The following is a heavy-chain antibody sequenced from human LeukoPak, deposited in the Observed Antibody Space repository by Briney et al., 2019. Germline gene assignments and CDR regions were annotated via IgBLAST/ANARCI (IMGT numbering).Heavy chain of an antibody. J-gene: IGHJ3*02. CDR3: ARDVGDTVVTGDAFDI. V-gene: IGHV3-30*03. Sequence: GGSLRLSCAASGLSFSSYGMHWVRQAPGRGLEWVTVISYDGSNKYYADSVKGRFTISRDNSKNTLYLQMNSLRAEDTAVYYCARDVGDTVVTGDAFDIWGQGTMVTVSS. D-gene: IGHD4-23*01. CDR2: ISYDGSNK. CDR1: GLSFSSYG.